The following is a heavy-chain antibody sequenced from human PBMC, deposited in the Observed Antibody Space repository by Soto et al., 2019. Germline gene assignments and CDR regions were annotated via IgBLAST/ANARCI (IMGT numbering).Heavy chain of an antibody. CDR1: GFSLTTRGVG. CDR2: IYWDDDK. Sequence: QITLKESGPTLVKPTQTLTLTCTFSGFSLTTRGVGVGWIRQPQGKALEGLALIYWDDDKRYSPSLQSRRSITQDTSKNQVVLTMTNVDPVDTATYYCAHIPNYYQYDWSDPWGQGTLVSVSS. J-gene: IGHJ5*02. D-gene: IGHD3-16*01. V-gene: IGHV2-5*02. CDR3: AHIPNYYQYDWSDP.